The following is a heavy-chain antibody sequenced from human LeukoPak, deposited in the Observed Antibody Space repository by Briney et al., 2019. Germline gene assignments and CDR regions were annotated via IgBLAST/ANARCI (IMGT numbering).Heavy chain of an antibody. D-gene: IGHD4-11*01. Sequence: SRGSLRLSCAASGFTFSSYAMSWVRQAPGKGLEWVSAISGSGGSTYYADSVKGRFTISRDNSKNTLYLQMNSLRAEDTAVYYCAKGVTVTTPYWFDPWGQGTQVTVSS. V-gene: IGHV3-23*01. J-gene: IGHJ5*02. CDR3: AKGVTVTTPYWFDP. CDR1: GFTFSSYA. CDR2: ISGSGGST.